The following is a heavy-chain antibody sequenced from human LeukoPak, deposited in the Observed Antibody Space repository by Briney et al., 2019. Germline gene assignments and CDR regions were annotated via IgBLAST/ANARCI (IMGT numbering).Heavy chain of an antibody. CDR1: GFTFSSYG. V-gene: IGHV3-30*02. CDR2: IRYDGSNK. Sequence: GGSLRLSCAASGFTFSSYGMHWVRQAPGKGLEWVAFIRYDGSNKYYADSVKGRFTISRDNSKNTLYLQMNSLRAEDTAVYYCAKGVRGSSGYYRWIFGVSDAFDIWGQGTMVTVSS. J-gene: IGHJ3*02. D-gene: IGHD3-22*01. CDR3: AKGVRGSSGYYRWIFGVSDAFDI.